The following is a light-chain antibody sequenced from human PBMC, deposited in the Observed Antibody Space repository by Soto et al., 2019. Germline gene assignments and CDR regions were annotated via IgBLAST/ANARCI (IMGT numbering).Light chain of an antibody. Sequence: EIVLTQAPGTLSLSPGERATLSCRASQSVSSSYLAWYQQKPGQAPRLRIYGASSSATGIPDRFSGSGSGTDVTLTISRLEPEDFAVYYCHKYDSSPLTFGGGTKVEIK. CDR1: QSVSSSY. CDR2: GAS. CDR3: HKYDSSPLT. J-gene: IGKJ4*01. V-gene: IGKV3-20*01.